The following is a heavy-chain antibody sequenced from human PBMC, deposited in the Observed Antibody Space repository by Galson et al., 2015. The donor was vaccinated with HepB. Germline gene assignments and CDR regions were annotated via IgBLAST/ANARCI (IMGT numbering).Heavy chain of an antibody. CDR1: GYTFTKFG. Sequence: SVKVSCKASGYTFTKFGISWVRQAPGQGLEWMAWISAYNGNTDYARKLQGRGTVTTDTSTSTAYMELRSLTSDDTAVYYCATARYSTSPPDNWGQGTLVTVSS. D-gene: IGHD6-6*01. V-gene: IGHV1-18*01. CDR2: ISAYNGNT. CDR3: ATARYSTSPPDN. J-gene: IGHJ4*02.